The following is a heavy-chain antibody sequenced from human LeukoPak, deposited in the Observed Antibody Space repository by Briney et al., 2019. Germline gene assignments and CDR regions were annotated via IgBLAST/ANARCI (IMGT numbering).Heavy chain of an antibody. CDR1: GFTFSSYA. V-gene: IGHV3-23*01. CDR3: AKGPQGLLRFLEWLSPLNWFDP. CDR2: IRGSGGST. Sequence: QTGGSLRLSCAASGFTFSSYAMSWVRQAPGKGLEWVSAIRGSGGSTYYADSVKGRFTISRDNSKNTLYLQMNSLRAEDTAVYYCAKGPQGLLRFLEWLSPLNWFDPWGQGTLVTVSS. D-gene: IGHD3-3*01. J-gene: IGHJ5*02.